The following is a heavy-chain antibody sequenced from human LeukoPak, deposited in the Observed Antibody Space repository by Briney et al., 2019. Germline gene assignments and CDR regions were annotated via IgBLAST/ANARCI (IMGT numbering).Heavy chain of an antibody. J-gene: IGHJ6*03. CDR2: IYYSGST. Sequence: SETLSLTCTVSGGSISSSSYYWGWIRQPPGKGLEWIGSIYYSGSTYYNPSLKSRVTISVDTSKNQFSLKLTSVTAADTAVYYCARVQRPSLYYYYMDVWGKGTTVTVSS. CDR3: ARVQRPSLYYYYMDV. V-gene: IGHV4-39*07. CDR1: GGSISSSSYY. D-gene: IGHD6-25*01.